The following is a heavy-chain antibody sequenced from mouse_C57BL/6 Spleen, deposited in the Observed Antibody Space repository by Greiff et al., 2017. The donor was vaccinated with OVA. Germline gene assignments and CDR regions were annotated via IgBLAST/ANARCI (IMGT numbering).Heavy chain of an antibody. V-gene: IGHV1-80*01. J-gene: IGHJ2*01. Sequence: QVQLQQSGAELVKPGASVKISCKASGYAFSSYWMNWVKQRPGKGLEWIGQIYPGDGDTNYNGKFKGKATLTADKSSSPAYMQLSSLTSEDSAVYFCAREGRSITTVVAFDYWGQGTTLTVSS. CDR2: IYPGDGDT. CDR3: AREGRSITTVVAFDY. CDR1: GYAFSSYW. D-gene: IGHD1-1*01.